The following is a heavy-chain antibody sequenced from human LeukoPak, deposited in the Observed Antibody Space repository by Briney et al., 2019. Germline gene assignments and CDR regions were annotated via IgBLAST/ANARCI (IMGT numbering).Heavy chain of an antibody. CDR1: GGSISSYY. CDR2: IYYSGST. Sequence: SETLSLTCTVSGGSISSYYWSWIRQPPGKGLEWIGYIYYSGSTNYNPSLKSRVTISVDTSKNQFSLKLSSVTAADTAVYYCARKRGYYYDSSGYYVPWGGYYYYGMDVWGQGTTVTVSS. CDR3: ARKRGYYYDSSGYYVPWGGYYYYGMDV. D-gene: IGHD3-22*01. J-gene: IGHJ6*02. V-gene: IGHV4-59*01.